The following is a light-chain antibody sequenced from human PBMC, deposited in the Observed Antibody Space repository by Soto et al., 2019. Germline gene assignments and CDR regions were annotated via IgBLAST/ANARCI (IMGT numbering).Light chain of an antibody. J-gene: IGKJ1*01. CDR1: QSVSSD. V-gene: IGKV3-15*01. CDR3: QQYRSWPRT. Sequence: ELVLTQSPATLSVSPGERATLSCRASQSVSSDLAWYQQKPGQAPRLLIYGASTRATGIPARFSGSGSGTEFTLTISSLQSEDFAVYYCQQYRSWPRTFGQGTKVDIK. CDR2: GAS.